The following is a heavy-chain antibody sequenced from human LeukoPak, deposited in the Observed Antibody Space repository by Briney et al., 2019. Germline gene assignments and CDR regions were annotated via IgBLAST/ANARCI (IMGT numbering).Heavy chain of an antibody. V-gene: IGHV3-30*18. Sequence: GRSLRLSCAASGFTFSSYGMHWVRQAPGKGLEWVAVISYDGSNKYYADSVKGRFTISRDNSKNTLYLQMNSLRAVDTAVYYCAKDQGGIAAALDYWGQGTLVTVSS. D-gene: IGHD6-13*01. CDR3: AKDQGGIAAALDY. CDR1: GFTFSSYG. CDR2: ISYDGSNK. J-gene: IGHJ4*02.